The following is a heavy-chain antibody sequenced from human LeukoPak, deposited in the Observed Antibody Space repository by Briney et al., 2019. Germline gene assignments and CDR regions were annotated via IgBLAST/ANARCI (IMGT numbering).Heavy chain of an antibody. V-gene: IGHV4-30-4*01. CDR3: ARAEPPGSGYYGTYYYYGMDV. Sequence: SETLSLTCTVSGGSISSGDYYWSWIRQPPGKGLEWIGYIYYSGSTYYNPSLKSRVTISVDTSKNQFSLKLSSVTAADTAVYYRARAEPPGSGYYGTYYYYGMDVWGQGTTVTVSS. D-gene: IGHD3-22*01. CDR1: GGSISSGDYY. J-gene: IGHJ6*02. CDR2: IYYSGST.